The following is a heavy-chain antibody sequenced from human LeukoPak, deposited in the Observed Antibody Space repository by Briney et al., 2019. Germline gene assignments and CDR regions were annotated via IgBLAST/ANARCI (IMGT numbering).Heavy chain of an antibody. J-gene: IGHJ4*02. V-gene: IGHV2-70*11. Sequence: TLSLTCTVSGGSISSYYWSWIRQPPGKALEWLARIDWDDDKYYSTSLKTRLTISKDTSKNQVVLTMTNMDPVDTATYYCARIRIDSYYYDSSGLDYWGQGTLVTVSS. CDR2: IDWDDDK. D-gene: IGHD3-22*01. CDR3: ARIRIDSYYYDSSGLDY. CDR1: GGSISSYY.